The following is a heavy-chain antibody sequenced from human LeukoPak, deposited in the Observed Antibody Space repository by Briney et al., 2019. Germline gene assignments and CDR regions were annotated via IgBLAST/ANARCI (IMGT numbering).Heavy chain of an antibody. J-gene: IGHJ6*03. CDR3: ARVISSIAARNYYYVDV. CDR1: GGSISSYY. Sequence: SETLSLTCTVSGGSISSYYWSWIRQPAGKGLEWIGRIYTSGSTNYNPSLKSRVTMSVDTSKNQFSLKLSSVTAADTAVYYCARVISSIAARNYYYVDVWGKGTTVTVSS. CDR2: IYTSGST. V-gene: IGHV4-4*07. D-gene: IGHD6-6*01.